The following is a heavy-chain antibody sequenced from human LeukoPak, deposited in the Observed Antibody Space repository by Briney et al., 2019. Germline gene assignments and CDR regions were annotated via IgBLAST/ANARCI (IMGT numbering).Heavy chain of an antibody. Sequence: PGGSLRLSCAASGFTFSSYSMNWVRQAPGKGLEWVSYISSSSSTIYYADSVKGRFTISRDNAKNSLYLQMNSLRAEDTAVYFCARDNLPNSHDSSGADSWGQGTLVTVSS. D-gene: IGHD3-22*01. CDR3: ARDNLPNSHDSSGADS. V-gene: IGHV3-48*04. J-gene: IGHJ4*02. CDR2: ISSSSSTI. CDR1: GFTFSSYS.